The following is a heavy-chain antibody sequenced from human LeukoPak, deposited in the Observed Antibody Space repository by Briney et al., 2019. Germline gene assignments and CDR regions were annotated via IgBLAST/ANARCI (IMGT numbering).Heavy chain of an antibody. D-gene: IGHD3-3*01. V-gene: IGHV3-15*01. CDR2: IKSKTDGGTT. CDR1: GFTFSSYG. J-gene: IGHJ4*02. CDR3: TTYYDFWSGYYFGHDYFDY. Sequence: PGGSLRLSCAASGFTFSSYGMHWVRQAPGKGLEWVGRIKSKTDGGTTDYAAPVKGRFTISRDDSKNTLYLQMNSLKTEDTAVYYCTTYYDFWSGYYFGHDYFDYWGQGTLVTVSS.